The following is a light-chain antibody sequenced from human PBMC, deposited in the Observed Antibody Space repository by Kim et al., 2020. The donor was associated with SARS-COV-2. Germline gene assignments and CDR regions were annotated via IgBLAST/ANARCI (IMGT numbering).Light chain of an antibody. J-gene: IGKJ2*02. Sequence: SLSPGERTTLSCRASQSVRSSYLAWYQQKPGQAPRLLIYGASSRATGIPDRFSGSGSGTDFTLTISRLEPEDFAVYYCQQYGSSRTFGLGTKLEI. CDR2: GAS. V-gene: IGKV3-20*01. CDR1: QSVRSSY. CDR3: QQYGSSRT.